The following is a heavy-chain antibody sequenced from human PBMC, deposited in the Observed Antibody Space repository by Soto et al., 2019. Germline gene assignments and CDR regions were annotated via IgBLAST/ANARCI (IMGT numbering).Heavy chain of an antibody. J-gene: IGHJ4*02. D-gene: IGHD1-26*01. CDR2: INAGNGNT. CDR3: ARGLISGSHYSGGWYYFDS. V-gene: IGHV1-3*01. CDR1: GYTFTSYA. Sequence: ASVKVSCKASGYTFTSYAMHWVRQAPGQRLEWMGWINAGNGNTKYSQKFQGRVTISVHTSNSQFSLELSSVTAADTAVYYCARGLISGSHYSGGWYYFDSWGQGTQVTVSS.